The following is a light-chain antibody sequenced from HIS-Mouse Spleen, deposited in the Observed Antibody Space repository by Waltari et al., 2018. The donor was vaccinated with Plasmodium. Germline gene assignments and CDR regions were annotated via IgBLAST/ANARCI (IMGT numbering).Light chain of an antibody. CDR3: QQRSNWPLT. V-gene: IGKV3-11*01. CDR1: QSVSSY. CDR2: AAS. J-gene: IGKJ4*01. Sequence: DIVLTQSPATLSLSPGERATLSCRASQSVSSYLAWYQQQPAQAPRLLIYAASNRATGIPARFSGSGSGTDFTLTISSLEPEDFAVYYCQQRSNWPLTFGGGTKVEIK.